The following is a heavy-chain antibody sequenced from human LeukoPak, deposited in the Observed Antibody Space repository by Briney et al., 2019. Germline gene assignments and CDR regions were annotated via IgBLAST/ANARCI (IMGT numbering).Heavy chain of an antibody. V-gene: IGHV3-30*02. CDR3: AKAVYGGNSGLDY. D-gene: IGHD4-23*01. CDR2: IRYDGSNK. J-gene: IGHJ4*02. CDR1: GFTFSSYG. Sequence: GGSLRLSCAASGFTFSSYGMHWVRQAPGKGLEWVAFIRYDGSNKYYADSVKGRFTISRDNSKNVLYLQMNSLRAEDTAVYYCAKAVYGGNSGLDYWGQGTLVTVSS.